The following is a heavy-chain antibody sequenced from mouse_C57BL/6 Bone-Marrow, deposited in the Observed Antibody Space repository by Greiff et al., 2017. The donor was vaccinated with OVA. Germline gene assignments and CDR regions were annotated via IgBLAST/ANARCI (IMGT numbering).Heavy chain of an antibody. Sequence: VQLVESGAELVRPGASVTLSCKASGYTFTDYEMHWVKQTPVHGLEWIGAIDPETGGTAYNQKFKGKAILTADKSSSTAYMELRSLTSEDSAVYFCARYYYDYDDWGAMRYWGQGTSVTVSS. D-gene: IGHD2-4*01. CDR2: IDPETGGT. CDR3: ARYYYDYDDWGAMRY. V-gene: IGHV1-15*01. J-gene: IGHJ4*01. CDR1: GYTFTDYE.